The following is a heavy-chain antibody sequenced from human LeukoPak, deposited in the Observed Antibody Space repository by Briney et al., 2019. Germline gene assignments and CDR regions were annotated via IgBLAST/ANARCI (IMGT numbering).Heavy chain of an antibody. J-gene: IGHJ5*02. V-gene: IGHV1-2*02. D-gene: IGHD3-22*01. CDR1: GYTFTGYY. CDR3: ARDRVKEQRDYYDSSGYFNCCYP. CDR2: INPNSGGT. Sequence: ASVTVSFTASGYTFTGYYMHWVRQAPAQGLEWMGWINPNSGGTNYTQKFQGRVTMTRDTPISTAYMELSRLRSDDTAVYYCARDRVKEQRDYYDSSGYFNCCYPWGQGNLVTVSS.